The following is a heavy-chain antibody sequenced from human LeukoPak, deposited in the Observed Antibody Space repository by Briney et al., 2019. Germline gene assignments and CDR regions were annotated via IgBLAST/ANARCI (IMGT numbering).Heavy chain of an antibody. CDR3: ARGIVSPRFYDYMDV. J-gene: IGHJ6*03. CDR1: GGSINSGNYY. CDR2: FFATGST. Sequence: SETLSLTCTASGGSINSGNYYWTWIRQPAGKGLEWIGRFFATGSTSSSHNPSLSGRASISVDTSKNQFSLELNSVTAADSAVYFCARGIVSPRFYDYMDVWGKGTTVTVSS. D-gene: IGHD1-26*01. V-gene: IGHV4-61*02.